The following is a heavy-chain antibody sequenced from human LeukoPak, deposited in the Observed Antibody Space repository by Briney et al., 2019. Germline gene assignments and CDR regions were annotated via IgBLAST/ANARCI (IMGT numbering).Heavy chain of an antibody. CDR2: IRYDGSNE. D-gene: IGHD3-10*01. Sequence: PGGSLRLSCAASGFTFSSYGMHWVRQAPGKGLEWVAFIRYDGSNEYYADSVKGRFTISRDYTKNSLYLQMNSLRVEDTAVYYCAKVAKYYYGPETYYFFEQWGQGTPVTASS. V-gene: IGHV3-30*02. J-gene: IGHJ4*02. CDR1: GFTFSSYG. CDR3: AKVAKYYYGPETYYFFEQ.